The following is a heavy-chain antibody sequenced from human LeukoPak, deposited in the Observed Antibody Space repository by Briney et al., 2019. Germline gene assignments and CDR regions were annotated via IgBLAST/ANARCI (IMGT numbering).Heavy chain of an antibody. CDR3: AKDHANTPVVTN. CDR2: ISWNSGSI. D-gene: IGHD2-21*02. CDR1: GFTFDDYA. V-gene: IGHV3-9*03. Sequence: GGSLRLSCAASGFTFDDYAMHWVRQAPGKGLEWVSGISWNSGSIGYADPVKGRFTISRDNAKNSLYLQMNSLRAEDMALYYCAKDHANTPVVTNWGQGILVSVSS. J-gene: IGHJ4*02.